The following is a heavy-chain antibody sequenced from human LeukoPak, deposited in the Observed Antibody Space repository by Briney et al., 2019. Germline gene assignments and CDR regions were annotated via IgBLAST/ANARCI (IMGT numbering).Heavy chain of an antibody. J-gene: IGHJ4*02. CDR2: IASDGSST. D-gene: IGHD4-23*01. CDR3: ARGRPHGNDY. Sequence: GGSLRLSCAASRFTFSSYWMNWVRQAPGKGLVWVSRIASDGSSTTYADSVKGRFSISRGNAKNTLYLQMNSLRVEDTAVYYCARGRPHGNDYWGQGTLVTVSS. CDR1: RFTFSSYW. V-gene: IGHV3-74*01.